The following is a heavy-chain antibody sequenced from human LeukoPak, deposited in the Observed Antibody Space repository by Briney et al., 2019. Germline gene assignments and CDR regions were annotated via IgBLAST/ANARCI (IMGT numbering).Heavy chain of an antibody. D-gene: IGHD1-1*01. V-gene: IGHV4-39*07. J-gene: IGHJ4*02. Sequence: SETLSLTCTVSGGSMSSSGYYWAWIRQPPGKGLEWIGEINHSGSTNYNPSLKSRVTISVDTSKNQFSLKLSSVTAADTAVYYCARGRNWNYFDYWGQGTLVTVSS. CDR3: ARGRNWNYFDY. CDR1: GGSMSSSGYY. CDR2: INHSGST.